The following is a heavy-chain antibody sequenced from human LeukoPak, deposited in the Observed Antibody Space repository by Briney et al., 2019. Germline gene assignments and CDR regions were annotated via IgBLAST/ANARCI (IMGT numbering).Heavy chain of an antibody. Sequence: PGGSLRLSCAASGFTFSNAWLSWVRQTPGKGLEWVGRIKSKKFGETTDYAAPVKGRFTISRDDSKNMLYLQMNSLKTEDTAVFYCTASDTPGVDYWGQGTLVTVSS. D-gene: IGHD5-18*01. CDR1: GFTFSNAW. CDR3: TASDTPGVDY. J-gene: IGHJ4*02. CDR2: IKSKKFGETT. V-gene: IGHV3-15*01.